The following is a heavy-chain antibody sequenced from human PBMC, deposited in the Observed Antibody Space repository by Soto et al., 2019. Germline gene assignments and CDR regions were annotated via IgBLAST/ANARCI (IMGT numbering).Heavy chain of an antibody. CDR2: IYYRGST. J-gene: IGHJ4*02. Sequence: SETLSLTCTVSGGSISSSSYYWGWIRQPPGKGLEWIGNIYYRGSTYYNPSLRSRVTKSVDTSKNQFSLKLSSVTAADTALYYCARDYGDYSFDYWGQGTLVTVSS. D-gene: IGHD4-17*01. CDR1: GGSISSSSYY. CDR3: ARDYGDYSFDY. V-gene: IGHV4-39*01.